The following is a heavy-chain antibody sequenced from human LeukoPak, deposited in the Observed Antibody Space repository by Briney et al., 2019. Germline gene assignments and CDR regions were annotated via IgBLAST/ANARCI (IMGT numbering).Heavy chain of an antibody. V-gene: IGHV4-34*01. CDR3: ARHKATLLYSSSPFDY. CDR2: INHSGST. Sequence: SETLSLTCAVYGGSFSGYYWSWIRQPPGKGLEWIGEINHSGSTNYNPSLKSRVTISVDTSKNQFSLKLSSVTAADTAVYYCARHKATLLYSSSPFDYWGQGTLVTVFS. CDR1: GGSFSGYY. D-gene: IGHD6-6*01. J-gene: IGHJ4*02.